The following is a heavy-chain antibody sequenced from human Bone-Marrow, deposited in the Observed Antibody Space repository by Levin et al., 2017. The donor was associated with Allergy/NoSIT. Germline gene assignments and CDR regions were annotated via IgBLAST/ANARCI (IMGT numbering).Heavy chain of an antibody. V-gene: IGHV4-59*13. CDR2: ITHSGRT. J-gene: IGHJ3*01. Sequence: SQTLSLTCTLSCGAISIFYWSWVRQPPGKGLEWIAYITHSGRTNYSPSLKSRLTVSLDTSKNQFSLNLSSMTAADTAVYYCARDTGGFAFDLWGQGTLVTVSS. CDR3: ARDTGGFAFDL. D-gene: IGHD1-1*01. CDR1: CGAISIFY.